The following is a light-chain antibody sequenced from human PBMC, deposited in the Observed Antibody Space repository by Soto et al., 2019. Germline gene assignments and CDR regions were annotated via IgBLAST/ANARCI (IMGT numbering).Light chain of an antibody. V-gene: IGKV3-11*01. Sequence: EIVLTQSPATLSLSPGERATLSGRASQTVSSSLAWYQQKPGQAPRLLIYEASNRATGIPARFSGSGSGADFTLTISSLETEDFALYECQQQINWPLTFGGGTKVDIK. CDR3: QQQINWPLT. J-gene: IGKJ4*01. CDR2: EAS. CDR1: QTVSSS.